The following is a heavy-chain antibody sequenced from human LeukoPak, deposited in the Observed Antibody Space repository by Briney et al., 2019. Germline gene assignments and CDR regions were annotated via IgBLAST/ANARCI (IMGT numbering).Heavy chain of an antibody. D-gene: IGHD3-10*01. CDR1: GFTFSRYW. Sequence: GGSLRLSCAASGFTFSRYWMTWVRQAPGKGLEWVATIKQDGSEKYYVDSVKGRFTISRDSAKNSLYLQMNNLRAEDTAVYYCARLVWFGDSTGFDYWGQGALVTVSS. V-gene: IGHV3-7*05. J-gene: IGHJ4*02. CDR2: IKQDGSEK. CDR3: ARLVWFGDSTGFDY.